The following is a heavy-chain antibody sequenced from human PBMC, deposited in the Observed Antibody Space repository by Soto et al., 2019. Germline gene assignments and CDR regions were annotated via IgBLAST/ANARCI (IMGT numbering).Heavy chain of an antibody. V-gene: IGHV3-23*01. CDR1: GFTFSNYA. CDR2: FSGGGGNT. CDR3: AKERLGRGADY. Sequence: VQLLESGGGLVQPGGSLRLSCAASGFTFSNYAMSWVRQTPGKGLEWVSTFSGGGGNTNYPDSVKGRFTISRDNSKDTVYLQMNSLRAEDTAIYYCAKERLGRGADYWGQGALVTVTS. J-gene: IGHJ4*02.